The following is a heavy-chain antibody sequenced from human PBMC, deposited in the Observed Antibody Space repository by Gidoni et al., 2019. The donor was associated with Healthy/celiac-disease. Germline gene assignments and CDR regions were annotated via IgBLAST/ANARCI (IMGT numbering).Heavy chain of an antibody. V-gene: IGHV3-23*01. J-gene: IGHJ6*03. CDR2: IRGSGGST. Sequence: EVQLLESGGGLVQPGGSLRLSCAASGFTFSSYAMSWFRQAPGKGLEWVSAIRGSGGSTYYADSVKGRFTISRDNSKNTLYLQMNSLRAEDTAVYYCANPTVLRFLEWSPMPYYYYYMDVWGKGTTVTVSS. D-gene: IGHD3-3*01. CDR3: ANPTVLRFLEWSPMPYYYYYMDV. CDR1: GFTFSSYA.